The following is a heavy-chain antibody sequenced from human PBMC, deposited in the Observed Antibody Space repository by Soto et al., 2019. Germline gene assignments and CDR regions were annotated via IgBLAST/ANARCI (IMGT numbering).Heavy chain of an antibody. D-gene: IGHD3-22*01. CDR3: ARGGHYYDSSGYYY. Sequence: PETLSLTYTVAGGSISSYYWSWIRQPPGKGLEWIRYIYYRGSTNYNPSNKSRVTISEDTSKNQFSLKLSSVTAADTSVYYCARGGHYYDSSGYYYWGQGTLVTVSS. CDR1: GGSISSYY. CDR2: IYYRGST. V-gene: IGHV4-59*01. J-gene: IGHJ4*02.